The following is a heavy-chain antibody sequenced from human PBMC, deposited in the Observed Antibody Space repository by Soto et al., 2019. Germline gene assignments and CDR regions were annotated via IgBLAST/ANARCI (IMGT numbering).Heavy chain of an antibody. V-gene: IGHV1-46*01. CDR2: INPSGGST. CDR1: GYTFTSYY. D-gene: IGHD2-2*02. CDR3: ARDTLYLPTPRGGYYYYGMDV. Sequence: ASVKVSCKASGYTFTSYYMHWVRQAPGQGLEWMGIINPSGGSTSYAQKFQGRVTMTRDTSTSTVYMELSSLRSEDTAVYYCARDTLYLPTPRGGYYYYGMDVWGQGTTVTVSS. J-gene: IGHJ6*02.